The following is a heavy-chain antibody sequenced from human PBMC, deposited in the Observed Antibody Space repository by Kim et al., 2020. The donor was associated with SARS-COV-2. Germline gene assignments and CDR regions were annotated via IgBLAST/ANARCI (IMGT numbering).Heavy chain of an antibody. Sequence: ASVKVSCKASGYTFTGYYMHWVRQAPGQGLEWMGRINPNSGGTNYAQKFQGRVTMTRDTSISTAYMELSRLRSDDTAVYYCARGGEIERAPFDYWGQGTLVTVSS. J-gene: IGHJ4*02. CDR2: INPNSGGT. CDR1: GYTFTGYY. D-gene: IGHD1-1*01. CDR3: ARGGEIERAPFDY. V-gene: IGHV1-2*06.